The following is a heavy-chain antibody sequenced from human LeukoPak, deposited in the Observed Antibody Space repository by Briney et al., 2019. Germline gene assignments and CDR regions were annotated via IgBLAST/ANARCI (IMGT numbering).Heavy chain of an antibody. D-gene: IGHD3-10*01. J-gene: IGHJ6*03. CDR2: INHSGST. Sequence: SETLSLTCAVYGGSFSGYYWSWIRQPPGKGLEWIGEINHSGSTNYNPSLKGRATISVDTSKNQFSLKLSSVTAADTAVYNCARVGIPMVRGASRTYYYYYMDVWGKGTTVTISS. CDR3: ARVGIPMVRGASRTYYYYYMDV. V-gene: IGHV4-34*01. CDR1: GGSFSGYY.